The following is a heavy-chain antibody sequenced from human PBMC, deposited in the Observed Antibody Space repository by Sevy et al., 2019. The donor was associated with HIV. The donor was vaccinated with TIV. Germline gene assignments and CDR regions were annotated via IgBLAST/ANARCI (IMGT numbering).Heavy chain of an antibody. V-gene: IGHV4-59*08. CDR2: IYYSGSP. J-gene: IGHJ6*02. Sequence: SETLSLTCTVSGGSISSYYWSWIRQPPGKGLEWIGYIYYSGSPTYNPSLKRRFTISVDTSKNQFSLKLSSVTSADTAVYYCARQARDYYYYYGMDVWGQGTTVTVSS. CDR1: GGSISSYY. CDR3: ARQARDYYYYYGMDV.